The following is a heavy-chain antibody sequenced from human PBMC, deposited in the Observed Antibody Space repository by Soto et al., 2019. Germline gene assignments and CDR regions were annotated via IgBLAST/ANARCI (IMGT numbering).Heavy chain of an antibody. J-gene: IGHJ6*02. Sequence: GGSLRLSCAASGFTVSSNYMSWVRQAPGKGLEWVSVIYSGGSTYYADSVKGRFTISRDNSKNTLYLQMNSLRAEDTAVYYCARDSDYYDSSGYSKSRNYYYYGMDVWGQGTTVTVSS. D-gene: IGHD3-22*01. V-gene: IGHV3-53*01. CDR1: GFTVSSNY. CDR3: ARDSDYYDSSGYSKSRNYYYYGMDV. CDR2: IYSGGST.